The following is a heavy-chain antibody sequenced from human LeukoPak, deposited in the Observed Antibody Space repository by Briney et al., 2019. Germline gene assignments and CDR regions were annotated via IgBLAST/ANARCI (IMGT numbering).Heavy chain of an antibody. Sequence: SETLSLTCTVSGGSISSSSYYWGWIRQPPGKGLEWIGSIYYSGSTYYNPSLKSRVTISVDTSKNQFSLKLSSVTAADTAVYYCASVGRGSEFSWGQGTLVTVSS. V-gene: IGHV4-39*01. J-gene: IGHJ4*02. CDR3: ASVGRGSEFS. CDR2: IYYSGST. D-gene: IGHD1-26*01. CDR1: GGSISSSSYY.